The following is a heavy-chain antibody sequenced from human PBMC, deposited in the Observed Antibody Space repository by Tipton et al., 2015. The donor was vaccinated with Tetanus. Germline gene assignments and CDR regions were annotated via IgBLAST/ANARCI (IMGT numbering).Heavy chain of an antibody. CDR1: GASISGGRYF. V-gene: IGHV4-31*03. CDR2: IYYSGDT. CDR3: ARDQGGGRVVRLNWFGP. Sequence: TLSLTCTVSGASISGGRYFWNWIRQHPLKGLEWIGYIYYSGDTHYNPSLKSRVTMSVDTSKNQFSLNLSHVTTADSAVYYCARDQGGGRVVRLNWFGPWGQGAVVTVSS. D-gene: IGHD6-6*01. J-gene: IGHJ5*02.